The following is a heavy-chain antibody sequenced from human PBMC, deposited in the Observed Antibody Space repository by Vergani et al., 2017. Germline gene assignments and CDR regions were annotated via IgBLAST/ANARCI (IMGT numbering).Heavy chain of an antibody. CDR1: GYTFTDHY. CDR2: VDPEDGET. D-gene: IGHD4-17*01. Sequence: EVQLVQSGAEVKKPGATMKISCKVSGYTFTDHYMHWVKQAPGKGPEWMGLVDPEDGETIYAEKFKGRVTIAADTSTDTAHLEFSSLQSEDTAVYYCATPQTVTTGGMEVWGQGTTVIVSS. CDR3: ATPQTVTTGGMEV. J-gene: IGHJ6*02. V-gene: IGHV1-69-2*01.